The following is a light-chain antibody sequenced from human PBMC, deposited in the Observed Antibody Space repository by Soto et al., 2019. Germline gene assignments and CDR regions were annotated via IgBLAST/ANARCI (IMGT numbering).Light chain of an antibody. Sequence: SVLTQPPSVSGAPGQRVTISCTGSSSNIGAGYDVHWYQQLPGTAPKLLIYGNSNRPSGVPDRFSGSKSGTSASLAITGLQAEDEADYYCQSYDSSLSALVFGGGTKLTVL. V-gene: IGLV1-40*01. CDR1: SSNIGAGYD. CDR3: QSYDSSLSALV. CDR2: GNS. J-gene: IGLJ2*01.